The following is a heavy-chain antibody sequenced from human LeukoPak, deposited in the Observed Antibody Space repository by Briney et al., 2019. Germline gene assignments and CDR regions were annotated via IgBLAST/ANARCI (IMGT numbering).Heavy chain of an antibody. D-gene: IGHD6-19*01. V-gene: IGHV4-61*02. CDR2: IYTSGST. CDR3: ARGQYSSGWYRTYYFDY. Sequence: PSQTLSLTCTVSGGSISSGSYYWSWIRQPAGKGLEWIGRIYTSGSTNYNPSLKSRVTISVDTSKNQFSLKLSSVTAADTAVYYCARGQYSSGWYRTYYFDYWGQGTLVTVSS. CDR1: GGSISSGSYY. J-gene: IGHJ4*02.